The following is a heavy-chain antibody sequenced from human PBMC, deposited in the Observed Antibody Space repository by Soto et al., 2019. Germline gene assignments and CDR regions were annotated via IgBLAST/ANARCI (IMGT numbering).Heavy chain of an antibody. CDR3: ARVIREHPTEPYYSYYYMDV. Sequence: EVQLVESGGGLVQPGGSLRLSCAASGFTFSDHYMDWVRQAPGKWLEWVGRTRNKANSYTTEYAASVKGRFTISRDDSKNSLDLKMTSLKTEDTAVYYCARVIREHPTEPYYSYYYMDVWGKGNTVTVSS. V-gene: IGHV3-72*01. CDR1: GFTFSDHY. CDR2: TRNKANSYTT. D-gene: IGHD1-26*01. J-gene: IGHJ6*03.